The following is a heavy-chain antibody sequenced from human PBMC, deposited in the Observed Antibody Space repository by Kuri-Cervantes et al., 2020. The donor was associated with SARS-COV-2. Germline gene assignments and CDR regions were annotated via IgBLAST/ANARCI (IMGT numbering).Heavy chain of an antibody. CDR1: GFTFSTYA. CDR3: ARDPSTGWFRYFYGMDV. J-gene: IGHJ6*02. V-gene: IGHV3-30-3*01. Sequence: GESLKISCAASGFTFSTYAMHWVRQAPGKGLEWVAVVSYDGINKYYADSVKGRFTISRDNSKNTLYLQMNSLRAEDTAVYYCARDPSTGWFRYFYGMDVWGQGTTVTVSS. D-gene: IGHD6-19*01. CDR2: VSYDGINK.